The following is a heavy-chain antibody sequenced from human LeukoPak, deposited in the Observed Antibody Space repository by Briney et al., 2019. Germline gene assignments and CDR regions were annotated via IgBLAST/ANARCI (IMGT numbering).Heavy chain of an antibody. CDR2: INPKTGAT. D-gene: IGHD3-16*01. CDR3: ARAYEYGWFDP. CDR1: GYTFTHYF. J-gene: IGHJ5*02. V-gene: IGHV1-2*02. Sequence: ASVKLSCKASGYTFTHYFLHWLRQAPGQGLEWMGWINPKTGATNYAQRFQGRVTMTRDSSITTGNMELNRLTSDDTALYYCARAYEYGWFDPWGQGTLVTVSS.